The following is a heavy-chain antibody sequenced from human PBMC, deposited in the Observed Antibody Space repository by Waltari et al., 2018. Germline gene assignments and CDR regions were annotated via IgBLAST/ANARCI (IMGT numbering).Heavy chain of an antibody. Sequence: QLQLQESGPGLVKPSETLSLTCTVSGGSITSSSYYWGWIRQPPGKGLEWIGSIYHSGSTYYNPPLKSRVTISVDTSKNQFSLKLSSVTAADTAVYYCAREKDIVVVVAAAGGYYMDVWGKGTTVTVSS. CDR3: AREKDIVVVVAAAGGYYMDV. CDR2: IYHSGST. V-gene: IGHV4-39*07. CDR1: GGSITSSSYY. D-gene: IGHD2-15*01. J-gene: IGHJ6*03.